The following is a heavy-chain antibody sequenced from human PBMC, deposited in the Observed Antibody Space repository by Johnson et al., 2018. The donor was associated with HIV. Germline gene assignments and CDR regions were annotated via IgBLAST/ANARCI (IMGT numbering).Heavy chain of an antibody. J-gene: IGHJ3*02. CDR3: ARGDNAAAGDAFDI. V-gene: IGHV3-23*04. CDR2: ISADAKRT. CDR1: GFTFSDYA. D-gene: IGHD6-13*01. Sequence: VQLVESGGGLVKPGGSLRLSCAASGFTFSDYAMTWVRQAPGKGLEWVSVISADAKRTYYAASVEGRFTISRDNSKNMLYLQMDSLRVEDTAVYFCARGDNAAAGDAFDIWGQGTMVTVSS.